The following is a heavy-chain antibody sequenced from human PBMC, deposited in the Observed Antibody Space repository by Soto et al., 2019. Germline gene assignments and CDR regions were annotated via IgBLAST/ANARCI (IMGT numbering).Heavy chain of an antibody. V-gene: IGHV1-18*01. CDR2: INTYNGHT. D-gene: IGHD2-2*01. CDR3: ARGCSTTTCLYGMDV. J-gene: IGHJ6*02. Sequence: GASVKVSCKASGYTFTSHGISWVRQAPGQGLEWMGWINTYNGHTLYTQKLPGRVTMTADTSTSTAYMELRSLRSDDTAVYYCARGCSTTTCLYGMDVWGQGTTVTVSS. CDR1: GYTFTSHG.